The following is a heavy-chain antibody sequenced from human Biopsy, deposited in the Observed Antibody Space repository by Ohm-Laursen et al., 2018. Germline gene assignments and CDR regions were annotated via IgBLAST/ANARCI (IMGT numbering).Heavy chain of an antibody. D-gene: IGHD2-15*01. J-gene: IGHJ3*02. CDR2: ISWNSVGI. CDR1: GFIFDDYA. Sequence: SLRFSFASSGFIFDDYAMHWVRQAPGKGLEWVSGISWNSVGIGYADSVKGRFTISRDNAKNFLYLEMNNLRPEDTALYYCAKIHCSGGSCYPNAFDMWGHGTRVTVS. CDR3: AKIHCSGGSCYPNAFDM. V-gene: IGHV3-9*01.